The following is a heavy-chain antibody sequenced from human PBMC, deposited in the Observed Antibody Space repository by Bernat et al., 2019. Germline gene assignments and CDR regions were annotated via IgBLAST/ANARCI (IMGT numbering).Heavy chain of an antibody. D-gene: IGHD6-19*01. V-gene: IGHV3-23*04. CDR1: GFTFSNYA. J-gene: IGHJ4*02. CDR2: ITGSGGST. CDR3: AEDRSSGWTYCDY. Sequence: EVQLVESGGGLVQPGGSLRLSCVASGFTFSNYAMSWVRQAPGKGLECVSGITGSGGSTYYADSVKGRFTISRDNTKSTLYLQMNSLRAEDTAVYYCAEDRSSGWTYCDYWGQRTLVTVSA.